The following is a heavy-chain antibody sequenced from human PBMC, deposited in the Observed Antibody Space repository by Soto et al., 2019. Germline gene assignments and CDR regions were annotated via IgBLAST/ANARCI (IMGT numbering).Heavy chain of an antibody. Sequence: ASVKVSCKASGYTFTSYDINWVRQATGQGLEWMGWMNPNSGNTGYAQKFQGRVTMTRNTSISTAYMELSSLRSEDTAVYYCARPLPAYGDQDYYYYYMDVWGKGTTVTVSS. CDR1: GYTFTSYD. V-gene: IGHV1-8*01. CDR2: MNPNSGNT. CDR3: ARPLPAYGDQDYYYYYMDV. J-gene: IGHJ6*03. D-gene: IGHD4-17*01.